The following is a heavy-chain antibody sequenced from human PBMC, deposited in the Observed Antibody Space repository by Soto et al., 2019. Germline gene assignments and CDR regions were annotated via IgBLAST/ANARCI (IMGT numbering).Heavy chain of an antibody. V-gene: IGHV1-8*01. J-gene: IGHJ6*03. Sequence: ASVKVSCKASGYTFTSYDINWVRQATGQGLEWMGWMNPNSGNTGYAQKFQGRVTMTRNTSISTAYMELSSLRSEDTAVYYCAREYCSGGSCYPNYYYCYYMDVWGKGTTVTVSS. D-gene: IGHD2-15*01. CDR1: GYTFTSYD. CDR2: MNPNSGNT. CDR3: AREYCSGGSCYPNYYYCYYMDV.